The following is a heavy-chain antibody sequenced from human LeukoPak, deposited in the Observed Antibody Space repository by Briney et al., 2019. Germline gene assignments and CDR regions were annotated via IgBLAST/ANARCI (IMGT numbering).Heavy chain of an antibody. V-gene: IGHV3-21*01. Sequence: PGGSLRLSCAASGFTFNTYSMNWVRQAPGKGLEWVSFIFSGSTYIYYTDSVKGRFTISRDNAKNSLYLQMNSLRAEDTAVYYCARDFYDGFALDYWGQGTLVTVSS. CDR3: ARDFYDGFALDY. J-gene: IGHJ4*02. D-gene: IGHD2/OR15-2a*01. CDR2: IFSGSTYI. CDR1: GFTFNTYS.